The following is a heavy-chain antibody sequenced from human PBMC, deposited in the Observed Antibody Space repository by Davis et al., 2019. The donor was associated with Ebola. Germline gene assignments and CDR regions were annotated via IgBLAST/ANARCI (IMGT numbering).Heavy chain of an antibody. J-gene: IGHJ6*02. CDR3: AKGGLRSPSLGGMDV. CDR1: GGTFSSYA. V-gene: IGHV1-69*13. CDR2: IIPIVDTA. Sequence: SVKVSCKVSGGTFSSYAISWVRQAPGQGLEWMGGIIPIVDTANYAQKFQGRVTITADESTSTAYMELSSLRSEDTAVYYCAKGGLRSPSLGGMDVWGQGTTVTVSS. D-gene: IGHD5-12*01.